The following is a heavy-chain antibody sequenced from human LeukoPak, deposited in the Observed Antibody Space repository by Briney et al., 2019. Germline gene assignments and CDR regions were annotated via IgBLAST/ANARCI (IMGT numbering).Heavy chain of an antibody. J-gene: IGHJ4*02. D-gene: IGHD5-18*01. CDR3: AKGDSGMVRRYYFDY. CDR1: GFTFSSSA. Sequence: PGGSLRLSCVASGFTFSSSAMSWVRQAPGEGLEWVSVISGSGIDTYYADSVKGRLTISRDISKNTLYLQMNSLRAEDTAVYYCAKGDSGMVRRYYFDYWGQGTLVTVSS. V-gene: IGHV3-23*01. CDR2: ISGSGIDT.